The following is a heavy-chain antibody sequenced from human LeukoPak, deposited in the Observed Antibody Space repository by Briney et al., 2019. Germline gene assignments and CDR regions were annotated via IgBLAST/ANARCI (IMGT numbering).Heavy chain of an antibody. CDR2: IRSKANSYAT. Sequence: GGFLKLSCAASGFTFSGSAMHWVRQASGKGLEWVGRIRSKANSYATAYAASVKGRFTISRDDSKNTAYLQMNSLKTEDTAVYYCTRGDDYWGQGTLVTVSS. J-gene: IGHJ4*02. CDR1: GFTFSGSA. V-gene: IGHV3-73*01. D-gene: IGHD3-10*01. CDR3: TRGDDY.